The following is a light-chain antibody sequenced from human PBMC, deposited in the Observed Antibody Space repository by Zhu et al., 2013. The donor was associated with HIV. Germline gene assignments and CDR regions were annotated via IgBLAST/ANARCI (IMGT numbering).Light chain of an antibody. Sequence: DIQMTQSPSTLSASVGDRVTITCRASQSINTALAWYQERPGKAPNLLIYDASNLQTGVPSRFSGSGSGTEFILTISSLQPDDFATYYCQQYHSFMYTFGQGTKLEI. CDR2: DAS. CDR3: QQYHSFMYT. V-gene: IGKV1-5*01. CDR1: QSINTA. J-gene: IGKJ2*01.